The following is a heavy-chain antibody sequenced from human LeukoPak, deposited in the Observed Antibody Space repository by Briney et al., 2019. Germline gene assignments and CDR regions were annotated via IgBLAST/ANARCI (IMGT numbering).Heavy chain of an antibody. V-gene: IGHV4-39*01. CDR2: MYHGGST. D-gene: IGHD6-19*01. Sequence: PSETLSLTCTVSGGSISSSSYYWGWIRQPPGKGLEWIGSMYHGGSTYYNPSLRRRVTISIDTSKNQFSLKLSSVTAADTAVYYCARRTSGWYNNFDYWGQGTLVTVSS. J-gene: IGHJ4*02. CDR1: GGSISSSSYY. CDR3: ARRTSGWYNNFDY.